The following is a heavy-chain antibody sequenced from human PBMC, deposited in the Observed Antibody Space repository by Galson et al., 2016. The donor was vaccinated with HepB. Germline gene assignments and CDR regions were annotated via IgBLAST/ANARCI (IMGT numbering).Heavy chain of an antibody. J-gene: IGHJ4*02. D-gene: IGHD5-18*01. CDR2: MHHSGST. Sequence: ETLSLTCTVSGVSISSSSLYWGWIRQPPGKGLGWIGRMHHSGSTDYNPSLKSRVTISVDTSKNQLSVELTSVTAADTAVYYCASSHPRTAYFNFWGQGTLVTVSS. CDR3: ASSHPRTAYFNF. V-gene: IGHV4-39*01. CDR1: GVSISSSSLY.